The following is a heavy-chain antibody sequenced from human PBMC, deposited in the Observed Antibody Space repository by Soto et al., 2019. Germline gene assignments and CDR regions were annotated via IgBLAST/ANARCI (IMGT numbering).Heavy chain of an antibody. CDR1: GFIFKNYP. D-gene: IGHD6-6*01. CDR3: TKSSGGSSSVGMDY. J-gene: IGHJ4*02. Sequence: PGGSLRLSCAGSGFIFKNYPLNWVRQAPGKGLEWVASITRDGYNKYYADSVKGRFTISRDNSRDTLSLQMTALTIEDSSVYYCTKSSGGSSSVGMDYWGQGTRVTVSS. CDR2: ITRDGYNK. V-gene: IGHV3-30*04.